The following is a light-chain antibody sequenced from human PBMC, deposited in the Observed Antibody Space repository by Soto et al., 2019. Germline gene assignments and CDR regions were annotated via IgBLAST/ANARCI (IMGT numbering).Light chain of an antibody. V-gene: IGLV2-14*01. CDR2: DVN. J-gene: IGLJ2*01. CDR3: SSSASGSSHVV. CDR1: SSDIGGDDY. Sequence: QSALTQPASVSGSPGQSITLSCTGTSSDIGGDDYVSWYQRHPGKAPKLIIYDVNNRPSGVSNRFSGSKSGNTASLTISGRHAEDEADYYCSSSASGSSHVVFGGGTKLTVL.